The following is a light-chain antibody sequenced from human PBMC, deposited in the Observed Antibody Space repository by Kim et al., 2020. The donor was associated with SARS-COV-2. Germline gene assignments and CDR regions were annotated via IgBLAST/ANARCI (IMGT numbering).Light chain of an antibody. V-gene: IGLV2-23*02. CDR1: SSDVGSYNL. CDR2: EVS. Sequence: QSALTQPASVSGSPGQSITISCTGTSSDVGSYNLVSWYQQHPGKAPKLMIYEVSKWPSGVSNRFSGSTSGNTASLTISGLQAEDEADYYCCSYANSSTVFGGGTQRTVL. J-gene: IGLJ3*02. CDR3: CSYANSSTV.